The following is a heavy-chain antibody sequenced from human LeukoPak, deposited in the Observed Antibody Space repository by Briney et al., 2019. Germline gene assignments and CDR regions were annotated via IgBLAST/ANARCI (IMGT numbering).Heavy chain of an antibody. CDR3: ARVQVGGTGRGPLD. CDR1: GFNFSRYY. CDR2: ISGSSTTI. Sequence: GGSLRLSCAVSGFNFSRYYMNWVRQAPGKGLEWVSYISGSSTTIQYADSVKGRFTISRDNAKNSLYLQMDSLSAEDTAVYYCARVQVGGTGRGPLDWGQGTLVTVSS. J-gene: IGHJ4*02. V-gene: IGHV3-48*01. D-gene: IGHD6-19*01.